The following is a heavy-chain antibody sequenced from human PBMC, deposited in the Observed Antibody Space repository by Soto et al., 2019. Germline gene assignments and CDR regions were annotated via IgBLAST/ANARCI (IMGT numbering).Heavy chain of an antibody. CDR1: GFTFSSYS. CDR2: IRSGSSDV. CDR3: ARVYYYDRSASAIFGY. D-gene: IGHD3-22*01. J-gene: IGHJ4*02. Sequence: EVQLVESGGGLVQPGGSLRLSCAASGFTFSSYSMNWVRQAPGKGPEWVSFIRSGSSDVYYADSVRGRFTISRDDAKNSLYLQMNSLRDEDTAVYYCARVYYYDRSASAIFGYWGQGTLVTVSS. V-gene: IGHV3-48*02.